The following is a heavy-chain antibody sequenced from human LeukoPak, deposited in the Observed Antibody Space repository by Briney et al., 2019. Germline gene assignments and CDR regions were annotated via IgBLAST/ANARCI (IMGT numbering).Heavy chain of an antibody. D-gene: IGHD1-26*01. Sequence: PSQTLSLTCAVSGGSISSGGYSWSWIRQPPGKGLEWIGYIYHSGSTNYNPSLKSRVTISVDTSKNQFSLKLSSVTAADTAVYYCARGWYSGSYSSSDYWGQGTLVTVSS. J-gene: IGHJ4*02. CDR3: ARGWYSGSYSSSDY. CDR2: IYHSGST. V-gene: IGHV4-30-2*01. CDR1: GGSISSGGYS.